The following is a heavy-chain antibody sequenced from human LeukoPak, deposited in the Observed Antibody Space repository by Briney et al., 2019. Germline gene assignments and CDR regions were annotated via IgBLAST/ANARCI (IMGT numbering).Heavy chain of an antibody. D-gene: IGHD3-10*01. CDR1: GGSISSYY. V-gene: IGHV4-59*01. CDR2: IYYSGST. Sequence: TSXTLSLTCTVSGGSISSYYWSWIRQPPGKGLEWIGYIYYSGSTNYNPSLKSRVTISVDTSKKKFSLKLSSVTAADTAVYYCARDRDHFDYWGQGTLVTVSS. CDR3: ARDRDHFDY. J-gene: IGHJ4*02.